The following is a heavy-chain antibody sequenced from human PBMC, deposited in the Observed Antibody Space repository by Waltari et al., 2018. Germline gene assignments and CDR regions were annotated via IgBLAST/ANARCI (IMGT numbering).Heavy chain of an antibody. J-gene: IGHJ6*02. D-gene: IGHD6-13*01. Sequence: EVQLVESGGGLVQPGRSLRISCAASGFTFDDYAMHWVRQAPGKGLEWVSGISWNSGSIGYADSVKGRFTISRDNAKNSLYLQMNSLRAEDTALYYCAKDIARHGAAAPYYYYGMDVWGQGTTVTVSS. V-gene: IGHV3-9*01. CDR2: ISWNSGSI. CDR1: GFTFDDYA. CDR3: AKDIARHGAAAPYYYYGMDV.